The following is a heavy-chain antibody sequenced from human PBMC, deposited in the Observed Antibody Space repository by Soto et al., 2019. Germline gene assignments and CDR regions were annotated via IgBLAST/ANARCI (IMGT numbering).Heavy chain of an antibody. CDR1: GFTFSGYS. CDR2: ITGSSDTI. Sequence: EVQLVESGGGLVQPGGSLRLSCAASGFTFSGYSMNWVRQAPGKGLEWISYITGSSDTIQYADSAKGRFTISRDNAKNSVHVQMNSLRDEDTDVYYCTTSNGRLDYWGQGTLVTVSS. V-gene: IGHV3-48*02. CDR3: TTSNGRLDY. J-gene: IGHJ4*02. D-gene: IGHD1-1*01.